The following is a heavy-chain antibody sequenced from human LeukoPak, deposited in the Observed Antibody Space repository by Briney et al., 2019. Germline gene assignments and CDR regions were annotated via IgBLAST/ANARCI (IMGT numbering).Heavy chain of an antibody. CDR1: GFTFSSYG. CDR3: ATGTRGYSGYDYRNHYYYYYYMDV. Sequence: GGSLSLSCAASGFTFSSYGMSWVRQAPGKGLEWVSAISGSGGSTYYADSVKGRFTISRDNSKNTLYLQMNSLRAEDTAVYYCATGTRGYSGYDYRNHYYYYYYMDVWGKGTTVTISS. V-gene: IGHV3-23*01. J-gene: IGHJ6*03. D-gene: IGHD5-12*01. CDR2: ISGSGGST.